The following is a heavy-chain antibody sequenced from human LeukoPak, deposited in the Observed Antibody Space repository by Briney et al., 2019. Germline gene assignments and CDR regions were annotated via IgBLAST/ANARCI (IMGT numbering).Heavy chain of an antibody. J-gene: IGHJ4*02. V-gene: IGHV3-48*02. Sequence: RPGGSLRLSCPASGSSFTTSSMHWVRQAPGKGLQWVAYINSKITTIYYADSVKGRFTISRDNVENSLYLQMSRLRDEDTAVYYCARDLGYSGYHLDYWGQGTLVTVSS. CDR1: GSSFTTSS. CDR3: ARDLGYSGYHLDY. D-gene: IGHD2-15*01. CDR2: INSKITTI.